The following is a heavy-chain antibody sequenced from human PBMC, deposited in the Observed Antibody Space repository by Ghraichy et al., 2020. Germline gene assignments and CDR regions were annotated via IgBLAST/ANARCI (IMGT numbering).Heavy chain of an antibody. CDR1: GFTFSSYS. D-gene: IGHD2-2*01. CDR2: ISSSSSTI. V-gene: IGHV3-48*02. Sequence: GGSLRLSCAASGFTFSSYSMNWVRQAPGKGLEWVSYISSSSSTIYYADSVKGRFTISRDNAKNSLYLQMNSLRDEDTAVYYCARDREGYCSSTSCYARCDYWGQGTLVTVSS. J-gene: IGHJ4*02. CDR3: ARDREGYCSSTSCYARCDY.